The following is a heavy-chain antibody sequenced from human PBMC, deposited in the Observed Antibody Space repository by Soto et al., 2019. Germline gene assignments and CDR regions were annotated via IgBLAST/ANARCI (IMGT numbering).Heavy chain of an antibody. Sequence: SETLSLTCTVSGGSISSGDYSWSWVRQSPGKGLEWIGHIYNSGITYYNPSLKSRVVIPIDTSRNQFSLRLNSLTAADRAVYFCARCVTVFGLVSRFWFDPWGQGTVVTVSS. D-gene: IGHD3-3*01. CDR2: IYNSGIT. V-gene: IGHV4-30-4*01. CDR1: GGSISSGDYS. CDR3: ARCVTVFGLVSRFWFDP. J-gene: IGHJ5*02.